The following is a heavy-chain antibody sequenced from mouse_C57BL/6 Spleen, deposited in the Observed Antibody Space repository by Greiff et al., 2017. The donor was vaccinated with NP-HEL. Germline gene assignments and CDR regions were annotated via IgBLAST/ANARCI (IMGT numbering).Heavy chain of an antibody. CDR3: ARASYYGSSEGY. J-gene: IGHJ2*01. CDR1: GFTFSDYY. Sequence: EVKLVESEGGLVQPGSSMKLSCTASGFTFSDYYMAWVRQVPEKGLEWVANINYDGSSTYYLDSLKSRFIISRDNAKNILYLQMSSLKSEDTATYYCARASYYGSSEGYWGQGTTLTVSS. D-gene: IGHD1-1*01. CDR2: INYDGSST. V-gene: IGHV5-16*01.